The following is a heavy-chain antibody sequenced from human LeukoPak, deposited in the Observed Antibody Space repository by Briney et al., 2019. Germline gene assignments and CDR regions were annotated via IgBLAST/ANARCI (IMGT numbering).Heavy chain of an antibody. CDR2: IWYDGSNK. Sequence: PGGSLRLSCAASGFTFSSYGMHWVRQAPGKGLEWVAVIWYDGSNKYYADSVKGRFTISRDNSKNTLYLQMNSLRAEDTAVYYCARDYSSSSCDYWGQGTLVTVSS. CDR3: ARDYSSSSCDY. J-gene: IGHJ4*02. CDR1: GFTFSSYG. D-gene: IGHD6-6*01. V-gene: IGHV3-33*01.